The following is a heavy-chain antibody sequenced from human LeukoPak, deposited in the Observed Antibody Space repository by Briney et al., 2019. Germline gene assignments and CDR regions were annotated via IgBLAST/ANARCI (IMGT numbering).Heavy chain of an antibody. CDR2: TSSSGRTI. D-gene: IGHD6-13*01. CDR3: ARDRSKQQLDFDY. CDR1: GFTFSDYY. J-gene: IGHJ4*02. V-gene: IGHV3-11*04. Sequence: GGSLRLSCAASGFTFSDYYMNWIRQAPGKGLEWISYTSSSGRTIFYADSVKGRFTISRDNAKNSLYLQMNSLRAEDTAVYYCARDRSKQQLDFDYWGQGTLVTVSS.